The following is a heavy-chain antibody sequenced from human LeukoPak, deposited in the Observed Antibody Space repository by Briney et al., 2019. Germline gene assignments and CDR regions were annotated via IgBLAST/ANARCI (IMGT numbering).Heavy chain of an antibody. J-gene: IGHJ4*02. Sequence: PGGSLRLSCVASGFSFSNYYMGWVRQAPGKGLEWVANIKQNGGERHLMDSVKGRFTISRDNAKSSLYLQMDSLRTEDTVVYYCAIIYSGHTYGPFDSWGQGTRVTVSS. CDR2: IKQNGGER. CDR1: GFSFSNYY. CDR3: AIIYSGHTYGPFDS. V-gene: IGHV3-7*03. D-gene: IGHD1-26*01.